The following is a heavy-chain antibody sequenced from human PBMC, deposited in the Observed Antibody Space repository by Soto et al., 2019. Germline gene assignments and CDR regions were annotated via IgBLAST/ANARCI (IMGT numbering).Heavy chain of an antibody. D-gene: IGHD2-2*01. CDR3: ASDSSSCNLSS. CDR2: MYYSGTT. J-gene: IGHJ1*01. V-gene: IGHV4-61*01. Sequence: PSETLSLTCTVSGGSVISGSYYWSWIRQPPGKALEYIGYMYYSGTTNYNPSLKSRVTISVHTSKNQFSLNLRSVTAADTAVYYCASDSSSCNLSSWGQRTLVTVSS. CDR1: GGSVISGSYY.